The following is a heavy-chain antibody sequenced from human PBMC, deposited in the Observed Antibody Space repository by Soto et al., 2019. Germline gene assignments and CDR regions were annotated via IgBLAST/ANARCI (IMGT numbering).Heavy chain of an antibody. D-gene: IGHD3-3*01. V-gene: IGHV4-59*01. Sequence: PSETLSLTCTVSGGSISSYYWSWIRQPPGKGLEWIGYIYYSGSTNYNPSLKSRVTISVDTSKNQFSLKLSSVTAADTAVYYCARTTYDFWSGYYSHYFDYWGQGTLVTVSS. J-gene: IGHJ4*02. CDR1: GGSISSYY. CDR2: IYYSGST. CDR3: ARTTYDFWSGYYSHYFDY.